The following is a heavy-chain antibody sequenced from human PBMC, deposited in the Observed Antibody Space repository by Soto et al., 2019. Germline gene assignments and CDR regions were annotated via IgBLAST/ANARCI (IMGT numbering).Heavy chain of an antibody. CDR1: GFTFDDYG. Sequence: GGSLRLSCAASGFTFDDYGMSWVRQAPGKGLEWVSGINWNGGSTGYADSVKGRFTISRDNAKNSLYLQMNSLRAEDTALYYCATSLYYYDSSGYPGDYWGQGTLVTVSS. CDR2: INWNGGST. D-gene: IGHD3-22*01. CDR3: ATSLYYYDSSGYPGDY. V-gene: IGHV3-20*04. J-gene: IGHJ4*02.